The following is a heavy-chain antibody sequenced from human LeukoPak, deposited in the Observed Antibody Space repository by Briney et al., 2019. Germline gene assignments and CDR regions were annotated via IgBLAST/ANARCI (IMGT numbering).Heavy chain of an antibody. J-gene: IGHJ4*02. V-gene: IGHV3-7*01. CDR2: INPDGSQK. CDR3: AAWTDRGYNF. CDR1: GFSFSGSW. Sequence: GESLRLSCAASGFSFSGSWMNWVRQAPGKGLEWVANINPDGSQKRFVDSVMGRFTMSRDNAKNSLYLQMNSLRSEDTAVFYCAAWTDRGYNFWGQGTLVTVSS. D-gene: IGHD5-24*01.